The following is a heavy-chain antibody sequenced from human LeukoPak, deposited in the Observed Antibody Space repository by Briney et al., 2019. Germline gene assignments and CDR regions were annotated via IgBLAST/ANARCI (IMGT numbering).Heavy chain of an antibody. D-gene: IGHD6-19*01. CDR3: AKSKAVAGTPDYYYYCGMDV. CDR2: ISGSGGST. Sequence: GGSLRLSCAASGFTFSSYAMSWVRQAPGKGLEWVSAISGSGGSTYYADSVKGRFTISRDNSKNTLYLQMNSLRAEDTAVYYCAKSKAVAGTPDYYYYCGMDVWGQGTTVTVSS. V-gene: IGHV3-23*01. J-gene: IGHJ6*02. CDR1: GFTFSSYA.